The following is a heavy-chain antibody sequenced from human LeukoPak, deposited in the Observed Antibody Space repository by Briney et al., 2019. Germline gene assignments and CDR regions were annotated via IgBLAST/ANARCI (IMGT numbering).Heavy chain of an antibody. Sequence: GGSLRLSCAASGFTFSSYSMNWVRQAPGKGLEWVSSISSSSSYIYYADSVKGRFTISRDNAKNSLYLQMNSLKTEDTAVYYCTTNLPWELGYWGQGTLVTVSS. J-gene: IGHJ4*02. CDR2: ISSSSSYI. V-gene: IGHV3-21*03. CDR1: GFTFSSYS. CDR3: TTNLPWELGY. D-gene: IGHD1-26*01.